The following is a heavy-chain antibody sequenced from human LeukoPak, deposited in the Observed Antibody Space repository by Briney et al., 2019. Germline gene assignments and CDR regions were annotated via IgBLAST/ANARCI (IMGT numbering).Heavy chain of an antibody. J-gene: IGHJ4*02. V-gene: IGHV4-39*01. CDR1: GGSLSSSSYY. D-gene: IGHD3-3*01. Sequence: SETLSLTCTVSGGSLSSSSYYWGWLRQPPGTGLEWIGSIYYSGSTYYNPSLKSRVTTSVDTSKNQFSLKLSSVTAADTAVYYCARQAIFGVVIAFRGYYFDYWGQGTLVTVSS. CDR2: IYYSGST. CDR3: ARQAIFGVVIAFRGYYFDY.